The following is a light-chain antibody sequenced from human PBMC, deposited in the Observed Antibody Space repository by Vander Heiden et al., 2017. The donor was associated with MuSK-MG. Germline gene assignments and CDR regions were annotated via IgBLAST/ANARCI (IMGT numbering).Light chain of an antibody. J-gene: IGKJ5*01. CDR2: AAS. V-gene: IGKV1-12*01. Sequence: DIHMAQSPSRVSASVGDRVTITCRASQDISRWLAWYQQKPGKAPKLLIYAASTLHSGVPSRFSGRGSGTDFTLTITNLQPDDFATYCCQQASGFPIIFGQGTRLEIK. CDR3: QQASGFPII. CDR1: QDISRW.